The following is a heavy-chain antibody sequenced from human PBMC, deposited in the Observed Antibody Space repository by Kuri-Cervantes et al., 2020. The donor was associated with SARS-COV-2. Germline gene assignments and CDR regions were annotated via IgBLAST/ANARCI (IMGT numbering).Heavy chain of an antibody. Sequence: SVKVSCKASGDTFNSRAFSWVRQAPGQGLEWMGGIMPALGMPNYAQKFRGRVTITADTSTTTAYLELSGLKSEDTAVYYCARGSEELWFGELWSLKSVNWFDPWGQGTLVTVSS. V-gene: IGHV1-69*10. CDR2: IMPALGMP. D-gene: IGHD3-10*01. CDR3: ARGSEELWFGELWSLKSVNWFDP. J-gene: IGHJ5*02. CDR1: GDTFNSRA.